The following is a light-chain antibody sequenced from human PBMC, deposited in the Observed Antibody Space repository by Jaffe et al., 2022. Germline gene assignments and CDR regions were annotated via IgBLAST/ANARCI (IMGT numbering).Light chain of an antibody. CDR3: SSYGTSGL. Sequence: QSALTQPPSASGSPGQSVTISCTGTSSDVGRYDSVSWYQQYPGKAPKLMIFQVNKRPSGVPDRFSGSKSGNTASLTVSGLQAEDEADYYCSSYGTSGLFGGGTKLTVL. CDR2: QVN. J-gene: IGLJ3*02. CDR1: SSDVGRYDS. V-gene: IGLV2-8*01.